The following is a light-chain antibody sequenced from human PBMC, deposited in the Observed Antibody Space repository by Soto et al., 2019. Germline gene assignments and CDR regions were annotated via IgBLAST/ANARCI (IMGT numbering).Light chain of an antibody. V-gene: IGKV3-20*01. Sequence: EIVLTQSPATLSLSPGERATLSCRASQSVIRYLAWYQQRPGQAPRLLIYGASSRATGIPDRISGSGSGTDFTLTISRLEPEDFAVYYCQQYGSSPLTFGGGTKVDIK. CDR1: QSVIRY. CDR3: QQYGSSPLT. J-gene: IGKJ4*01. CDR2: GAS.